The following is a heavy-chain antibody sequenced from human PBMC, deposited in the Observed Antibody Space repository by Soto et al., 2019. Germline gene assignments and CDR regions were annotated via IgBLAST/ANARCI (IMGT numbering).Heavy chain of an antibody. Sequence: QITLKESGPTLVKPTQTLTLTCTLSGFSLTTDGVGVGWLRQPPGKAPEWLALIYWDDDKRYNTALKSRLTITKATSRNQVVLTMTNMDPVDTATYYCARREFQYADWATGRFDPWGQGTLVTVSS. D-gene: IGHD4-17*01. CDR2: IYWDDDK. V-gene: IGHV2-5*02. CDR1: GFSLTTDGVG. J-gene: IGHJ5*02. CDR3: ARREFQYADWATGRFDP.